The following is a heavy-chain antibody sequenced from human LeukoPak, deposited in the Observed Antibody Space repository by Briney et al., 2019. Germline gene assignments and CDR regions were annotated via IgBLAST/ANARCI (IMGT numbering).Heavy chain of an antibody. D-gene: IGHD1-26*01. CDR3: ARDEGTVGATPYFDY. J-gene: IGHJ4*02. Sequence: PSETLSLTCTVSGGSISSYYWSWIRQPAVKGLEWIGRIYTSGSTNYNPSLKSRVTMSVDTSKNQFSLKLSSVTAADTAVYYCARDEGTVGATPYFDYWGQGTLVTVSS. V-gene: IGHV4-4*07. CDR1: GGSISSYY. CDR2: IYTSGST.